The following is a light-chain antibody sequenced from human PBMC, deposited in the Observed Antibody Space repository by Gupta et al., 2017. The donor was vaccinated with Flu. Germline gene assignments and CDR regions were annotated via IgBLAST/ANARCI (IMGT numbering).Light chain of an antibody. J-gene: IGKJ1*01. CDR2: DAS. V-gene: IGKV3-11*01. CDR3: QQRFA. Sequence: EIVLTQSPATLSLSPGERATLSCRASQSVSSYLAWYQQKPGQAPRLLIYDASNRATGIPARFSGSGSGTDFTLTISSLEPEDFAVYYWQQRFAFGQGTKVEIK. CDR1: QSVSSY.